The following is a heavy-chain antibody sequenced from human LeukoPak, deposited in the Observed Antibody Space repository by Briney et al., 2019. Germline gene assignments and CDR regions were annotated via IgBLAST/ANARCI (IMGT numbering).Heavy chain of an antibody. Sequence: PGGSLRLSCTASGFTFGDYAVAWYRQAPGKGLEWVGFIRSKAYGGTTEYAASVKGRFTISRDDSKSIAYLQMNSLKTEDTAVYYCTRPPVSQYYDSSGHRGGQGTLVTVSS. D-gene: IGHD3-22*01. CDR3: TRPPVSQYYDSSGHR. J-gene: IGHJ4*02. CDR2: IRSKAYGGTT. V-gene: IGHV3-49*03. CDR1: GFTFGDYA.